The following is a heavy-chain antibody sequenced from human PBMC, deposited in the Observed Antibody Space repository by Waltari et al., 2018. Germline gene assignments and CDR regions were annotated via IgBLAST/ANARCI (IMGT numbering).Heavy chain of an antibody. CDR3: ARDLGIVTPSNYFDP. CDR2: IKKNGNEK. D-gene: IGHD4-4*01. J-gene: IGHJ5*02. Sequence: EVQLVESGGGLVQPGGSLRLSCAVSGLSISSHWMSWVRQAPGRGLEWVANIKKNGNEKYYLDSVKGRFTISRDNAKNSLYLQMDSLRAEDTAVYYCARDLGIVTPSNYFDPWGQGTLVTVSS. V-gene: IGHV3-7*01. CDR1: GLSISSHW.